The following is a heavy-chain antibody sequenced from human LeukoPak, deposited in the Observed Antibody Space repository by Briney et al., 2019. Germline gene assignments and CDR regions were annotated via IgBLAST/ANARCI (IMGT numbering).Heavy chain of an antibody. J-gene: IGHJ4*02. V-gene: IGHV4-39*01. CDR1: GDSISSSTYY. CDR3: CLGGDFDY. CDR2: IYYSGST. D-gene: IGHD2-21*01. Sequence: SETLSLTCSVSGDSISSSTYYWGWIRQPPGKGLEWIGSIYYSGSTYYNPSLKSRVTISIDTSKNQFSLKLSSVTAADTAVYYCCLGGDFDYWGQGTLVTVSS.